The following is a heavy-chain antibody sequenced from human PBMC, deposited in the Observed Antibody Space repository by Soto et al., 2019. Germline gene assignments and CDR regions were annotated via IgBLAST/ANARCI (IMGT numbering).Heavy chain of an antibody. Sequence: PGGSLRLSCAASGFTFSDSFMSWSRQTPGKGLEWFSYISGRDGNIYYADSVRGRFTISRDNAKNSVYLQMNSLRAEDTAVYYCAGDQGPTYMAVWGKGTTVTVS. V-gene: IGHV3-11*01. CDR2: ISGRDGNI. J-gene: IGHJ6*03. CDR1: GFTFSDSF. CDR3: AGDQGPTYMAV.